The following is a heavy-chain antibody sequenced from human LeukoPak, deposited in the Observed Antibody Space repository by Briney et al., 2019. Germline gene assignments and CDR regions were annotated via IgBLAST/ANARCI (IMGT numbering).Heavy chain of an antibody. CDR3: ARDHVTHGLVFDN. J-gene: IGHJ3*02. D-gene: IGHD3-16*01. V-gene: IGHV3-7*01. Sequence: PGGSLRLSCAASGFTFSNYWMSWVRQAPGRGLEWVANINQDGSEKHCVDSLKGRFTISRDNAKNSLYLHVNSLRADDTAVYYCARDHVTHGLVFDNWGRGTMVTVSS. CDR2: INQDGSEK. CDR1: GFTFSNYW.